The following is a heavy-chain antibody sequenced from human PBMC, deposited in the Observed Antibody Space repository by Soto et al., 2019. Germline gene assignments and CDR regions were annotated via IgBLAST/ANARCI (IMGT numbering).Heavy chain of an antibody. CDR1: GFNFSSLG. CDR2: IWYDGSLK. V-gene: IGHV3-33*01. J-gene: IGHJ4*02. Sequence: GGYLRLSCAASGFNFSSLGMHWVRQAPGRGLEWVAVIWYDGSLKYYADSVKGRFTISRDNSKNTLYLQMNSLRAEDTAVYYCARDNRPLITMVRGVIIETFDYWGQGTLVTVSS. CDR3: ARDNRPLITMVRGVIIETFDY. D-gene: IGHD3-10*01.